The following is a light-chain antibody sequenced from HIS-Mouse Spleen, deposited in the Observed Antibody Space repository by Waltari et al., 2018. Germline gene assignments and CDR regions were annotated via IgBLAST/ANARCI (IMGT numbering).Light chain of an antibody. CDR2: SNN. V-gene: IGLV1-44*01. CDR1: SSHIGSNT. Sequence: QSVLTQPPSASGTPGQRVTISCSGSSSHIGSNTVNWYQQLPGTAPKLLIYSNNQRPSGVPDRFSGSKSGTSASLAISRVEAGDEADYYCQVWDSSSDHVVFGGGTKLTVL. J-gene: IGLJ2*01. CDR3: QVWDSSSDHVV.